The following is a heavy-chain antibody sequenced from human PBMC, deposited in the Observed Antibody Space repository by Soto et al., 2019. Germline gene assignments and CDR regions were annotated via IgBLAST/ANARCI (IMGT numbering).Heavy chain of an antibody. J-gene: IGHJ4*02. CDR3: ARVDTSGWYVIDY. CDR1: GYTFTSYG. D-gene: IGHD6-19*01. Sequence: ASVKVSCKASGYTFTSYGISWVRQAPGQGLEWMGWISAYNGKINYAQELQGRVTMTTDTYTSTAYMDLRSLRSDDTAVYYCARVDTSGWYVIDYWGQGTLVTVSS. V-gene: IGHV1-18*04. CDR2: ISAYNGKI.